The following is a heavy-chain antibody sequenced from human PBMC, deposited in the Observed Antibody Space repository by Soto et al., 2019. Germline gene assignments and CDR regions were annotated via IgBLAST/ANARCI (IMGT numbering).Heavy chain of an antibody. J-gene: IGHJ6*02. CDR2: ISGSGGST. V-gene: IGHV3-23*01. Sequence: GGSLRLSCAASGFTFSSYAMSWVRQAPGKGLEWVSAISGSGGSTYYADSVKGRFTISRDNSKNTLYLQMNSLRAEDTAVYYCAKDTSSSWYFRSYYYGMDVWGQGTTVTVSS. CDR1: GFTFSSYA. CDR3: AKDTSSSWYFRSYYYGMDV. D-gene: IGHD6-13*01.